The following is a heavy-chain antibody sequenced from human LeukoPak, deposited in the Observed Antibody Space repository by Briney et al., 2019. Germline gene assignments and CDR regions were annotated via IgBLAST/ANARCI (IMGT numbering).Heavy chain of an antibody. Sequence: SESLSLTCTVSGGSISSSSYCWGWIRQPPGKGLEWFGSIYYSGSTYYNPSLKSRVTISVDTSKSQFSLKLSSVTAADTAVYYCARDLPDAYNVYYCYMDVWGKGTTVTVSS. CDR1: GGSISSSSYC. J-gene: IGHJ6*03. V-gene: IGHV4-39*07. D-gene: IGHD5-24*01. CDR3: ARDLPDAYNVYYCYMDV. CDR2: IYYSGST.